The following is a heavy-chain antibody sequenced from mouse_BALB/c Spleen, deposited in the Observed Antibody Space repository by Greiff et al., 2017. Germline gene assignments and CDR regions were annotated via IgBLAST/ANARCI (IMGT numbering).Heavy chain of an antibody. CDR1: GYTFTSYY. J-gene: IGHJ2*01. CDR2: IYPGNVNT. D-gene: IGHD1-1*01. Sequence: QVQLQQSGPELVKPGASVRISCKASGYTFTSYYIHWVKQRPGQGLEWIGWIYPGNVNTKYNEKFKGKATLTADKSSSTAYMQLSSLTSEDSAVYFCARGTTVVGVDYWGQGTTLTVSS. CDR3: ARGTTVVGVDY. V-gene: IGHV1S56*01.